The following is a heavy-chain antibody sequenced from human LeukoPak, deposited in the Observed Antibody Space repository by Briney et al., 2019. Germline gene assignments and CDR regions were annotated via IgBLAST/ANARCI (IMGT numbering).Heavy chain of an antibody. D-gene: IGHD5-18*01. V-gene: IGHV3-53*05. CDR1: GFTVSSNY. J-gene: IGHJ6*02. CDR3: ARGNLNTELYYYYGMDV. CDR2: IYSGGST. Sequence: GGSLRLSCAASGFTVSSNYMSWVRQAPGKGLEWVSVIYSGGSTYYADSVKGRFTISRDNSKSTLYLQMSSLRSEDTAVYYCARGNLNTELYYYYGMDVWGQGTTVTVSS.